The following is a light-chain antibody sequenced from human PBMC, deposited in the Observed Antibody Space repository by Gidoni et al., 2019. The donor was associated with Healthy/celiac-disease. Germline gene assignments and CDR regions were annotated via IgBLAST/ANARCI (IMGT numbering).Light chain of an antibody. J-gene: IGKJ2*01. Sequence: DIQITQSPSSLSASVGDRVTIPCRASQSISSYLNWYQQKPGKAPKLLIYAAYSLQSGVPSRFSGSGSGTDFTLTISSLQPEDFATYYCQQSYSTPHTFGQGTKLEIK. CDR3: QQSYSTPHT. CDR2: AAY. V-gene: IGKV1-39*01. CDR1: QSISSY.